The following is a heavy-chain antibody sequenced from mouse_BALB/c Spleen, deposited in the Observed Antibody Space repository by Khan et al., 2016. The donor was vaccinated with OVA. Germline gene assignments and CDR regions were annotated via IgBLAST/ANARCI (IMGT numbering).Heavy chain of an antibody. CDR1: GFTFSSYS. CDR2: ISSAGDFT. D-gene: IGHD4-1*01. V-gene: IGHV5-6*01. CDR3: ASHLTGSFAY. J-gene: IGHJ3*01. Sequence: EVELVESGGDLVKPGGSLKLSCAASGFTFSSYSMSWVRQTPDERLEWVTTISSAGDFTYYPDSVKGRFTISRDNAKHTLYLQMSSLKSEDTAMYYLASHLTGSFAYWGQGTLVTVS.